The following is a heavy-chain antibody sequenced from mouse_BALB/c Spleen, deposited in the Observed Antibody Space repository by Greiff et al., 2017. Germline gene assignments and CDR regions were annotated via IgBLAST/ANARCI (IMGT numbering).Heavy chain of an antibody. J-gene: IGHJ4*01. D-gene: IGHD1-3*01. V-gene: IGHV5-4*02. Sequence: EVKLVESGGGLVKPGGSLKLSCEASGFTFSDYYMYWVRQTPEKRLEWVATISDGGSYTYYPDSVKGRFTISRDNAKNNLYLQMSSLKPEDTAMYYCAIYRVLYSMDYWGQGTSVTVSS. CDR3: AIYRVLYSMDY. CDR1: GFTFSDYY. CDR2: ISDGGSYT.